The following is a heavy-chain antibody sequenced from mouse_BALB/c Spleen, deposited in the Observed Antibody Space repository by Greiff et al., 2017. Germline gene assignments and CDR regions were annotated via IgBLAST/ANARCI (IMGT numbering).Heavy chain of an antibody. Sequence: QVQLKQSGPELVKPGASVRISCKASGYTFTSYYIHWVKQRPGQGLEWIGWIYPGNVNTKYNEKFKGKATLTADKSSSTAYMQLSSLTSEDSAVYFCARVDSSGGGHWGQGTSVTVSS. V-gene: IGHV1S56*01. J-gene: IGHJ4*01. D-gene: IGHD3-2*01. CDR2: IYPGNVNT. CDR1: GYTFTSYY. CDR3: ARVDSSGGGH.